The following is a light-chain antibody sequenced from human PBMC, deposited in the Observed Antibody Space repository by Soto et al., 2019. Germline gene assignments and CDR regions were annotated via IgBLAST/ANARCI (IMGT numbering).Light chain of an antibody. V-gene: IGKV3-15*01. Sequence: IVMTQSPATLSVAPGERATLSCTASQSVSTNLAWYQQTPGQAPRVLIYNVSTRATAIPARFSGSGSGTEFTLTISDLQSEDFGVYYCQHYSHWPPRTFGGGTKVDIK. CDR2: NVS. CDR3: QHYSHWPPRT. J-gene: IGKJ4*02. CDR1: QSVSTN.